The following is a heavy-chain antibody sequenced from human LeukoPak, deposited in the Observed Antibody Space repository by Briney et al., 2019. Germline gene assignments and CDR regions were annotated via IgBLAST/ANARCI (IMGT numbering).Heavy chain of an antibody. J-gene: IGHJ2*01. V-gene: IGHV4-30-2*01. D-gene: IGHD5-12*01. CDR2: IYHSGST. Sequence: SETLSLTCTVSGGSISSGGYYWSWIRQPPGKGLEWIGYIYHSGSTYYNPSLKSRATISVDRSKNQFSLKLSSVTAADTAVYYCARSPIVATMDWYFDLWGRGTLVTVSS. CDR3: ARSPIVATMDWYFDL. CDR1: GGSISSGGYY.